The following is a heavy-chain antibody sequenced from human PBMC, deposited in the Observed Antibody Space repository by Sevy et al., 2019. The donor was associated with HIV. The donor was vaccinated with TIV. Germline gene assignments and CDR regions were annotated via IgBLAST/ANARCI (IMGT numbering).Heavy chain of an antibody. V-gene: IGHV1-46*01. Sequence: ASVKVSCKAPGDTLTNNYMHWVRQAPGQGLEWMGIIDPSGGNTSYVQKFQGRVTMTRDTSTSTLYMDLSSLRSEDTAVYYCVRADPAQHFDSWGQGTLVTVSS. CDR3: VRADPAQHFDS. CDR2: IDPSGGNT. CDR1: GDTLTNNY. J-gene: IGHJ4*02.